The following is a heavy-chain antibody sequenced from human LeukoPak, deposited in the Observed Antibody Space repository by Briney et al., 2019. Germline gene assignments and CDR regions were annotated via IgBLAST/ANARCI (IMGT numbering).Heavy chain of an antibody. CDR1: GYTFTSYD. D-gene: IGHD3-10*01. V-gene: IGHV1-8*03. CDR2: MNPNSGNT. CDR3: ARTYGSGSYQASYYYMDV. J-gene: IGHJ6*03. Sequence: ASVKVSCKASGYTFTSYDINWVRQATGQGLEWMGWMNPNSGNTGYAQKFQGRVTITRNTSISTAYMELSSLRSEDTAVYYCARTYGSGSYQASYYYMDVWGKGTTVTVSS.